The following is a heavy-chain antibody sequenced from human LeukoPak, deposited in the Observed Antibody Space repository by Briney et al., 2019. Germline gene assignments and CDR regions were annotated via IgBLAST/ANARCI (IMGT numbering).Heavy chain of an antibody. Sequence: SETLSLTCSVSGGSISSSSYFWGWIRQPPGKGLEWIASVHYSGSTYYNPSLKSRLTISVDTSKNQFSLELSSVTAADTAVYYCARGDSSGYYPDYWGQGTLVTVSS. J-gene: IGHJ4*02. D-gene: IGHD3-22*01. CDR1: GGSISSSSYF. CDR2: VHYSGST. CDR3: ARGDSSGYYPDY. V-gene: IGHV4-39*01.